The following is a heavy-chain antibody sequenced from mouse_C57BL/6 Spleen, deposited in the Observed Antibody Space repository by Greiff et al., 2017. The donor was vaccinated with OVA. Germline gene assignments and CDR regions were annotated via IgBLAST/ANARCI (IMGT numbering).Heavy chain of an antibody. CDR3: ARAYSNFDY. D-gene: IGHD2-5*01. Sequence: VQLQQSGPELVKPGASVKISCKASGYSFTGYYMHWVKQSSEKSLEWIGEINPSTGGTSYNQKFKGKATLTVDKSSSTAYMQLKSLTSEDSAVYYCARAYSNFDYWGQGTTLTVSS. V-gene: IGHV1-43*01. CDR2: INPSTGGT. CDR1: GYSFTGYY. J-gene: IGHJ2*01.